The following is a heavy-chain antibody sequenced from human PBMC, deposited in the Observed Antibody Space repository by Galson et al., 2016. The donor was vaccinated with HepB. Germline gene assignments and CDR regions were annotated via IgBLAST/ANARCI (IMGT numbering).Heavy chain of an antibody. CDR1: GFTFSSYA. Sequence: SLRLSCAAPGFTFSSYAMSWVRQAPGKGLEWVSGISDNGGDTYYADSVKGRFSMSRDNSKNTVYLQMNSLRAEDTAVFYCAKDRPVRGFIIGAYDDGMDVWGQGTTVTVSS. CDR2: ISDNGGDT. D-gene: IGHD3-10*01. V-gene: IGHV3-23*01. J-gene: IGHJ6*02. CDR3: AKDRPVRGFIIGAYDDGMDV.